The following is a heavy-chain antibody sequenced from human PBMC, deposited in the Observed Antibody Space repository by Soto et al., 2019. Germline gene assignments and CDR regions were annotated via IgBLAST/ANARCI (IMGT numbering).Heavy chain of an antibody. CDR3: ASHDSGGSYYSYYYLDV. J-gene: IGHJ6*03. V-gene: IGHV4-59*08. Sequence: QVQLQESGPGLVKPSETLSLTCTVSGGSISSYYWSWIRQPPGQGLEWIGYIYYSGSTSYNPSHLSRVTLSVATSKNQFSLKLSSVTAAATAVYYCASHDSGGSYYSYYYLDVWGKGTKVTVSS. CDR2: IYYSGST. CDR1: GGSISSYY. D-gene: IGHD3-22*01.